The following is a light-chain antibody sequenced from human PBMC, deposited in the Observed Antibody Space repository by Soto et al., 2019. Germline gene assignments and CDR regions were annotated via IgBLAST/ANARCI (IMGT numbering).Light chain of an antibody. V-gene: IGKV3-20*01. CDR2: GAS. CDR3: KQYDNSPRT. J-gene: IGKJ1*01. CDR1: QSVSLNF. Sequence: EIELTQSPGTLSLSPGERATLSCRASQSVSLNFFAWYQQKPGQAPRLLIYGASNRATGIPDRFSGSGSGTDFPLTISRLETEDFAVYYCKQYDNSPRTFGQGTKVAI.